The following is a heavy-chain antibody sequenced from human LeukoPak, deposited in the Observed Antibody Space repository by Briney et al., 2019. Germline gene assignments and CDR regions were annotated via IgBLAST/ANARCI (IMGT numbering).Heavy chain of an antibody. CDR3: ARFSLGLNDIVVVVAATPDYYGMDV. D-gene: IGHD2-15*01. CDR2: ISSRGSTI. Sequence: PGGSLRLSCAASGFTFSSYEMNWVRQAPGKGLEWVSYISSRGSTIYYADSVKGRFTISRDNAKNSLYLQMNSLRAEDTAVYYCARFSLGLNDIVVVVAATPDYYGMDVWGQGTTVTVSS. CDR1: GFTFSSYE. J-gene: IGHJ6*02. V-gene: IGHV3-48*03.